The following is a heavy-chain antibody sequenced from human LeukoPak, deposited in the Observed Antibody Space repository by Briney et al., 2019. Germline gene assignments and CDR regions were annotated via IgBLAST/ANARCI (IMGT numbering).Heavy chain of an antibody. CDR2: INGDGSST. J-gene: IGHJ5*02. CDR3: AREELEPSTHPFDP. Sequence: GGSLRLSCAASGITFSGHWMHWVRQPPGQGLVWVSRINGDGSSTAYADSVKGRFTISRDNAKNTVYLQMNSLRVDDTAVYYCAREELEPSTHPFDPWGQGTLVTVSS. D-gene: IGHD1-7*01. CDR1: GITFSGHW. V-gene: IGHV3-74*03.